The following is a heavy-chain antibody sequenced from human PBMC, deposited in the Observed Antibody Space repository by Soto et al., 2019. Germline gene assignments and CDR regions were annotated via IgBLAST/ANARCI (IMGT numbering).Heavy chain of an antibody. Sequence: GSLRLSCAASGFTFSSYSMNWVRQAPGKGLEWVSSISSSSSYIYYADSVKGRFTISRDNAKNSLYLQMNSLRAEDTAVYYCAREQDYYDSYYFGYWGQGTLVTVSS. J-gene: IGHJ4*02. CDR2: ISSSSSYI. CDR1: GFTFSSYS. V-gene: IGHV3-21*01. D-gene: IGHD3-22*01. CDR3: AREQDYYDSYYFGY.